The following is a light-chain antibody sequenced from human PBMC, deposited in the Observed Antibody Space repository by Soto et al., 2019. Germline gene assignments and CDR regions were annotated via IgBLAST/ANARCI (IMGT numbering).Light chain of an antibody. CDR1: SSDVGNYNY. J-gene: IGLJ2*01. V-gene: IGLV2-8*01. Sequence: QSALTQPPSASGSPGQSVTISCTGTSSDVGNYNYVSWYQQYPGKAPKLLIFEVSNRPSGVPHRFSGSKSGTTASLTVSGLQPEDEADYYCSSYSGTNGLLFGGGTKVTVL. CDR3: SSYSGTNGLL. CDR2: EVS.